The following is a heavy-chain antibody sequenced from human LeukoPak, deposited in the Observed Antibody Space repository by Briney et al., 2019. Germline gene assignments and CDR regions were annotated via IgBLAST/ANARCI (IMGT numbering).Heavy chain of an antibody. CDR3: ARSTMMVRKFFDY. D-gene: IGHD3-22*01. CDR2: ISSSGSTI. V-gene: IGHV3-48*03. Sequence: GGSLRLSCAASGFTFSSYEMNWVRQAPGKGLEWVSYISSSGSTIYYADSVKGRFTISRDNAKNSLYLQMNSLRAEDTAGYYCARSTMMVRKFFDYWGQGTLVTVSS. J-gene: IGHJ4*02. CDR1: GFTFSSYE.